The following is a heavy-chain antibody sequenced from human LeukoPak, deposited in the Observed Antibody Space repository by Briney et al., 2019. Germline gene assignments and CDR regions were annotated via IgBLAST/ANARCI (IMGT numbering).Heavy chain of an antibody. CDR2: IYTSGST. CDR1: GGSISSYY. D-gene: IGHD1/OR15-1a*01. J-gene: IGHJ4*02. Sequence: SETLSLTCTVSGGSISSYYWSWIRQLPGKGLEWIGYIYTSGSTNYNPSLKSRVTISVDTSKNQFSLKLSSVTAADTAVYYCARLGTGTTQYYFDYWGQGTLVTVSS. CDR3: ARLGTGTTQYYFDY. V-gene: IGHV4-4*09.